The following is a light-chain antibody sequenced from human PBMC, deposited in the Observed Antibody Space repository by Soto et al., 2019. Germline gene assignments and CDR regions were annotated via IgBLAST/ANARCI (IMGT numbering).Light chain of an antibody. CDR1: QSLVYSDGNNY. CDR3: RQSTHPPWK. V-gene: IGKV2-30*01. J-gene: IGKJ1*01. Sequence: TQWARVLIVAVAVSASISCRSSQSLVYSDGNNYLNWFQRRPGQSPRRLIYKVSDRDSGVPARFRGSGSGTDFTLNISRVEEEDVGVRYCRQSTHPPWKFGQGTKGDFK. CDR2: KVS.